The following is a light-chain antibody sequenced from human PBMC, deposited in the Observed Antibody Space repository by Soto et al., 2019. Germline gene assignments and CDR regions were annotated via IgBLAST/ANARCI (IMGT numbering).Light chain of an antibody. CDR2: DAS. CDR1: QTVRNNY. J-gene: IGKJ4*01. Sequence: EFVLTQSPGTLSLSPGERATISCRASQTVRNNYLAWYQQKPGQAPRLLIYDASSRATGIPDRFSGGGSGTDFTLTISSLEPEDFAVYYCQQFSSYPLTFGGGTKVDIK. CDR3: QQFSSYPLT. V-gene: IGKV3-20*01.